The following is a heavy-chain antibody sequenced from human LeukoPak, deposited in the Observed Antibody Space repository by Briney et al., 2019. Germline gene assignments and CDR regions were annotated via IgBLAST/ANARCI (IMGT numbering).Heavy chain of an antibody. CDR3: TSGSGDFWSGFVN. CDR1: GNRHIELS. J-gene: IGHJ4*02. Sequence: ASVTVSCMISGNRHIELSIQSLRQAPGKGLECVGGFDPEEAKMVYAQNFQGRVTITEDTSTQTAYMELSGLTSGDTAVYYCTSGSGDFWSGFVNWGQGTLVTVSS. CDR2: FDPEEAKM. D-gene: IGHD3-3*01. V-gene: IGHV1-24*01.